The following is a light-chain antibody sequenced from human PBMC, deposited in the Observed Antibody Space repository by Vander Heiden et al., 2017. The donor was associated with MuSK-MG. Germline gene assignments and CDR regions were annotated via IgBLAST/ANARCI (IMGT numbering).Light chain of an antibody. CDR2: EGS. V-gene: IGLV2-23*01. Sequence: QSALTQPASVSGSPGQSITISCTGTSSDVGSYNLVSWYQQHPGKAPKLMMYEGSKRPSGVSNRFSGSKSGNTASLKISGLQAEDESYYYCCSYAGSSTLFGGGTKLTVL. CDR1: SSDVGSYNL. J-gene: IGLJ2*01. CDR3: CSYAGSSTL.